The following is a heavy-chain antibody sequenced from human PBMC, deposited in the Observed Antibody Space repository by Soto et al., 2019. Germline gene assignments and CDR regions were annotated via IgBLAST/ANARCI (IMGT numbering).Heavy chain of an antibody. D-gene: IGHD6-19*01. CDR2: ISAYNGNT. V-gene: IGHV1-18*01. CDR1: GYTFTSSG. Sequence: ASVKVSWKASGYTFTSSGISWGRQAPGQGLEWMGWISAYNGNTNYAQKLQGRVTMTTDTSTSTAYMELRSLRSDDTAVYYCASSMGSGWYVDYMDVWGKGTTVTVSS. J-gene: IGHJ6*03. CDR3: ASSMGSGWYVDYMDV.